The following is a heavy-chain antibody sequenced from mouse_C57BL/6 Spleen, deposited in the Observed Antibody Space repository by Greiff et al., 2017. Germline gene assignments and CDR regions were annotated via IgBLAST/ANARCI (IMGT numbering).Heavy chain of an antibody. CDR3: TRDGGDY. D-gene: IGHD1-1*02. CDR2: IRNKANGYTT. V-gene: IGHV7-3*01. CDR1: GFTFTDYY. Sequence: EVQRVESGGGLVQPGGSLSLSCAASGFTFTDYYMSWVRQPPGKALEWLGFIRNKANGYTTEYSASVKGRFTISRDNSHTILYLTMNALRAEDSATYSCTRDGGDYWGQGTSVTVSS. J-gene: IGHJ4*01.